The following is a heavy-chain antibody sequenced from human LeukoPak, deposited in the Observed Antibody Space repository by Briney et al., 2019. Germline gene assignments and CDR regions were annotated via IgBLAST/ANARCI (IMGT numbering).Heavy chain of an antibody. CDR2: IYHSGST. CDR1: GGSFSSYY. D-gene: IGHD3-3*01. CDR3: ASLVGFLEWFDY. Sequence: SETLSLTCAVYGGSFSSYYWGWIRQPPGKGLEWIGSIYHSGSTYYNPSLKSRVTISVDTSKNQFSLKLSSVTAADTAVYYCASLVGFLEWFDYWGQGTLVTVSS. J-gene: IGHJ4*02. V-gene: IGHV4-38-2*01.